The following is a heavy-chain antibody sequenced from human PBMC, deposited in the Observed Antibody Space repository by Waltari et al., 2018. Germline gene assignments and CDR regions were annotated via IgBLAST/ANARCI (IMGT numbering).Heavy chain of an antibody. V-gene: IGHV3-23*03. J-gene: IGHJ4*02. CDR1: GFTFSSSD. CDR2: MYSGGRT. CDR3: AKGGDSGSYGYFDL. Sequence: DVQLLESGGGLVQPGVSLRLSCEASGFTFSSSDMAWVRQAQGKGLEWVSLMYSGGRTYDADSVKGRFTGSRDISKNTLYLQMNSLRPEDTAVYYCAKGGDSGSYGYFDLWGQGTLVSVSS. D-gene: IGHD1-26*01.